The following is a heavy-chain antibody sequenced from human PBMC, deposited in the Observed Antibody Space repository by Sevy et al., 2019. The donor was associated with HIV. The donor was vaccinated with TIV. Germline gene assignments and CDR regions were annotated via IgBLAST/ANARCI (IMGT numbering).Heavy chain of an antibody. Sequence: GESLKISCAASGFTFSKYDMHWVRQVSGNSLEWVSGIGYAGDIYYLDSVKGRFTISRENAKNSLYLEMNSLRAGDTALYYCARGGPEGYYYYGLDVWGQGTTVTVSS. D-gene: IGHD5-12*01. J-gene: IGHJ6*02. CDR2: IGYAGDI. CDR3: ARGGPEGYYYYGLDV. V-gene: IGHV3-13*01. CDR1: GFTFSKYD.